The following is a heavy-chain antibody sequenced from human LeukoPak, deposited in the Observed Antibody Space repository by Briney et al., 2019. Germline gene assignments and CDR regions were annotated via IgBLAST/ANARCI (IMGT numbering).Heavy chain of an antibody. J-gene: IGHJ6*02. V-gene: IGHV4-59*08. CDR3: AIHDTLRLDYYYGMDV. CDR1: GGSISSYY. D-gene: IGHD6-19*01. CDR2: IYYSGST. Sequence: SETLSLTCTVSGGSISSYYWSWIRQPPGKGLEWIGYIYYSGSTNYNPSLKSRVTISVDTSKNQFSLKLSSVTAADTAVYYCAIHDTLRLDYYYGMDVWGQGTTVTVSS.